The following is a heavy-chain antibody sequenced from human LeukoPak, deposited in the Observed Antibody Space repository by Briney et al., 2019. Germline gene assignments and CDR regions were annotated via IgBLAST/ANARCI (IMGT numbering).Heavy chain of an antibody. CDR2: ISSTGSMI. D-gene: IGHD6-19*01. Sequence: GGSLRLSCAASGITFSDYYMSWIRQAPGKGLEWVSYISSTGSMINYADSVKGRFTISRDNAKNSLYLQMNSLRAEDTAVYFCAGGSGWVTDSWGQGTLVTVSA. CDR1: GITFSDYY. CDR3: AGGSGWVTDS. J-gene: IGHJ4*02. V-gene: IGHV3-11*04.